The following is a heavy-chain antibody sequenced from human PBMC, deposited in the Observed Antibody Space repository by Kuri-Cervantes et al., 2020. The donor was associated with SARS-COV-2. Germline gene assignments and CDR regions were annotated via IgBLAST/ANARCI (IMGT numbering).Heavy chain of an antibody. Sequence: LSLTCAASGFTFSSYGMHWVRQAPGKGLEWVAVISYDGSNKCYADSVKGRFTISRDNSKNTLYLQMNSLRAEDTAVYYCAKGYYDSSGYRTLDYWGQGTLVTVSS. CDR3: AKGYYDSSGYRTLDY. J-gene: IGHJ4*02. D-gene: IGHD3-22*01. V-gene: IGHV3-30*18. CDR2: ISYDGSNK. CDR1: GFTFSSYG.